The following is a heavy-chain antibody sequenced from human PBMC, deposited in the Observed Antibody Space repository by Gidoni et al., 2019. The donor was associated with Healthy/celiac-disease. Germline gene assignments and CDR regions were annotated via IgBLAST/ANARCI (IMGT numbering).Heavy chain of an antibody. J-gene: IGHJ6*02. Sequence: QMQLVQSGPEVKKPGTSVKVSCKASGFTFTSSAVHWVRQARGQRLEWIGWIVVGSGNTNYAQKFQERVTITRDMSTSTAYMELSSLRSEDTAVYYCAADEVVAATIKNYYYYGMDVWGQGTTVTVSS. V-gene: IGHV1-58*01. CDR3: AADEVVAATIKNYYYYGMDV. CDR2: IVVGSGNT. D-gene: IGHD2-15*01. CDR1: GFTFTSSA.